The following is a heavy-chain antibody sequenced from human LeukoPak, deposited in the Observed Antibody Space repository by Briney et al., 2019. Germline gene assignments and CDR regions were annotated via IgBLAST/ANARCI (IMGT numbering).Heavy chain of an antibody. CDR3: ARVGELDSAMVLRF. V-gene: IGHV1-2*02. D-gene: IGHD5-18*01. CDR2: INPNNGGT. CDR1: GYTFTGYY. J-gene: IGHJ4*02. Sequence: ASVKVSCKASGYTFTGYYLHWVRQAPGQGLEWMGWINPNNGGTNSAQKFQGRVTMTRDTSISAAYMELSRLRSGDTAVYFCARVGELDSAMVLRFWGQGTLVTVSS.